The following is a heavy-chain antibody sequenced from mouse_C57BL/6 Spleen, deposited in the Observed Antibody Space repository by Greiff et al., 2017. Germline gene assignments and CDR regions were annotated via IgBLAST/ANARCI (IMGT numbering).Heavy chain of an antibody. V-gene: IGHV3-6*01. CDR3: ARGDGNYVWFAY. Sequence: VQLQQSGPGLVKPSQSLSLTCSVTGYSITSGYYWNWIRQFPGNKLEWMGYISYDGSNNYNPSLKNRISITRDTSKNQFFLKLNSVTTEDTATYYCARGDGNYVWFAYWGQGTLVTVSA. CDR2: ISYDGSN. CDR1: GYSITSGYY. D-gene: IGHD2-1*01. J-gene: IGHJ3*01.